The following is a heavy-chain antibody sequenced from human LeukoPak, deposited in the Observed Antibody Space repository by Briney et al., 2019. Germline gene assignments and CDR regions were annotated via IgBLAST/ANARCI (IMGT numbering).Heavy chain of an antibody. CDR3: ARRGKDSSSWYVVDY. D-gene: IGHD6-13*01. J-gene: IGHJ4*02. V-gene: IGHV4-39*01. CDR1: GGSISSSSYY. CDR2: IYYSGST. Sequence: PSETLSVTCTVSGGSISSSSYYWGWIRQPPGKGLEWIGSIYYSGSTYYNPSLKSRVTISVDTSKNQFSLKLSSVTAADTAVYYCARRGKDSSSWYVVDYWGQGTLVTVSS.